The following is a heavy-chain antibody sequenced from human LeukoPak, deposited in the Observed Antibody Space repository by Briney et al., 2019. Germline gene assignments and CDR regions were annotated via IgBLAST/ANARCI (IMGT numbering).Heavy chain of an antibody. V-gene: IGHV1-69*04. CDR1: GGTFSSYA. CDR2: INPIFGIA. Sequence: SVKVSCKASGGTFSSYAISWVRQAPGQGLEWMGRINPIFGIANYAQKFQGRVTITADKSTSTAYMELSSLRSEDTAVYYCALNRVAHDAFDIWGQGTMVTVSS. CDR3: ALNRVAHDAFDI. D-gene: IGHD1-14*01. J-gene: IGHJ3*02.